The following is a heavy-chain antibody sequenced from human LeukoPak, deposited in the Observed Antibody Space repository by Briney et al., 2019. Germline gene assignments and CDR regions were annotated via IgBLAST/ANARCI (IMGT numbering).Heavy chain of an antibody. J-gene: IGHJ6*02. CDR2: INPNSGGA. D-gene: IGHD2-15*01. V-gene: IGHV1-2*02. Sequence: ASVKVSCKASVYTFSGYYMHWVRQAPGQGLEWLGWINPNSGGANYAQKFQGRVTMTRDTSISTAYMEVSRLSSDDTAVYYCARGEGWNYGMDVWGQGTTVTVSS. CDR3: ARGEGWNYGMDV. CDR1: VYTFSGYY.